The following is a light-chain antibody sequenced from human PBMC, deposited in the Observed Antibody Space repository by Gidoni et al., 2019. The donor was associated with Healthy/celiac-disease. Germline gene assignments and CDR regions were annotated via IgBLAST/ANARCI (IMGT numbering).Light chain of an antibody. CDR3: QQRSNWPPIT. Sequence: EIVLIQSPATLSLSPGERATLSCRASQSVSSYLAWYQQKPGQAPRLLIYDASNRATGIPARFSGSGSVTDFTLTISSLEPEDFAVYYCQQRSNWPPITFGQGTRLEIK. CDR1: QSVSSY. V-gene: IGKV3-11*01. CDR2: DAS. J-gene: IGKJ5*01.